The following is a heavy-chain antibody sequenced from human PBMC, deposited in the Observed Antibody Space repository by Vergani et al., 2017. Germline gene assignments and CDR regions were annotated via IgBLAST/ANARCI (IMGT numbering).Heavy chain of an antibody. CDR3: AEDVVSLAHCDPYCGGDCYEDDY. CDR1: GFTFSSYA. V-gene: IGHV3-23*01. D-gene: IGHD2-21*02. J-gene: IGHJ4*02. Sequence: EVQLLESGGGLVQPGGSLRLSCAASGFTFSSYAMSWVRQAPGKGLEWVSAISGSGGSTYYADSVKGRFTISRDNSKNTLYLQMNSLRDEDTTVYYCAEDVVSLAHCDPYCGGDCYEDDYGGQGTLVTVSS. CDR2: ISGSGGST.